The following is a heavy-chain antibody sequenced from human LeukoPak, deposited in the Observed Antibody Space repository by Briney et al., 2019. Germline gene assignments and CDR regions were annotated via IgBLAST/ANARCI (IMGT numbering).Heavy chain of an antibody. D-gene: IGHD1-26*01. CDR1: GFTFSSYG. CDR2: ISGSGGST. CDR3: ARDSEFEASPQYYFDF. V-gene: IGHV3-23*01. Sequence: PGGSLRLSCAASGFTFSSYGMSWVRQAPGKGLEWVSAISGSGGSTYYADSVKGRFTISRDTSKNTLYLQMNSLRAEDTAVYYCARDSEFEASPQYYFDFWGQGTLVTVSS. J-gene: IGHJ4*02.